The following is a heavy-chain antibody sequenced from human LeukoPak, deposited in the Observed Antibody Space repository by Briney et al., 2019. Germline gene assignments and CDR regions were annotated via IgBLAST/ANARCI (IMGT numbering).Heavy chain of an antibody. CDR2: INPNSGGT. CDR3: ASNPVDTEAFDY. Sequence: ASVKVSCKASGYTFTGYYMHWVRQAPGQGLERMGWINPNSGGTNYAQKFQGRVTITADESTSTAYMELSSLRSEDTAVYYCASNPVDTEAFDYWGQGTLVTVSS. V-gene: IGHV1-2*02. J-gene: IGHJ4*02. D-gene: IGHD5-18*01. CDR1: GYTFTGYY.